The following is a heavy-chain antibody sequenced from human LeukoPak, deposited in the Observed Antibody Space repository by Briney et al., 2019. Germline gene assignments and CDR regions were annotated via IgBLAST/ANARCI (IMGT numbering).Heavy chain of an antibody. CDR1: GGPISGSSYH. CDR3: AAAMTASYYYGMDV. Sequence: SETLSLTCTVSGGPISGSSYHWGWIRQPPGKGLEWIGTIYCSGSTFYNPSLKSRVTISVDTSKNHFSLRLSSVTAADTAVYDCAAAMTASYYYGMDVWGQGTTVTVSS. V-gene: IGHV4-39*02. J-gene: IGHJ6*02. D-gene: IGHD2-21*02. CDR2: IYCSGST.